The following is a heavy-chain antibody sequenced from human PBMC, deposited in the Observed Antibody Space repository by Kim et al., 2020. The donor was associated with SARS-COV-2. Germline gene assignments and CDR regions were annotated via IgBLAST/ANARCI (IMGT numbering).Heavy chain of an antibody. J-gene: IGHJ4*02. CDR3: AREEPYGGTGALDN. Sequence: YADNVKRRITMSRDKSDKMVHLQMNSLRAEDTAEYYCAREEPYGGTGALDNWGQGTLVTVSS. V-gene: IGHV3-33*01. D-gene: IGHD4-17*01.